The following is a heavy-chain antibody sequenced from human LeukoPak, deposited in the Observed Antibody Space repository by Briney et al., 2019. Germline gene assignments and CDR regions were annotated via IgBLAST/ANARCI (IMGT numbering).Heavy chain of an antibody. CDR1: GGSISSYY. CDR3: ARGKVVAGTPGQNSWDN. D-gene: IGHD6-19*01. V-gene: IGHV4-4*07. CDR2: IYTSGST. Sequence: SETLSLTCTISGGSISSYYWNWIRQPAGKGLEWIGRIYTSGSTNYNPSLKSRVTMSEDTSKNQFSLKLTSVTAADTAVYYCARGKVVAGTPGQNSWDNWGQGILVTVSS. J-gene: IGHJ4*02.